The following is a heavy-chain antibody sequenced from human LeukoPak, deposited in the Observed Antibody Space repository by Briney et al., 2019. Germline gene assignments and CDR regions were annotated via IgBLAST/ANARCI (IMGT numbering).Heavy chain of an antibody. V-gene: IGHV3-23*01. J-gene: IGHJ5*02. D-gene: IGHD3-10*01. CDR3: ARALRPGSYHNWFDP. CDR2: VSGSGGST. CDR1: GFTFSSYA. Sequence: GGSLRLSCAASGFTFSSYAMRWVRQAPGKGREWVLGVSGSGGSTYYADSVKGRFTISRDNSKNTLYLQMNSLRAEDTAVYYCARALRPGSYHNWFDPWGQGTLVTVSS.